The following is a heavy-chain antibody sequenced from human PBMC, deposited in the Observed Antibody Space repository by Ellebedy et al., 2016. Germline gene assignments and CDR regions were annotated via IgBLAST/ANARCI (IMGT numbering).Heavy chain of an antibody. CDR2: IKEDGSEK. D-gene: IGHD6-19*01. CDR3: ARAGYASGYDY. V-gene: IGHV3-7*03. Sequence: GESLKISCVASGFTFTNYWMAWVRRAPGNGLEWLANIKEDGSEKYYADSVKGRSTISRDNAKNSVDLQMSSLRADDTAVYYCARAGYASGYDYWGQGVLVTVSS. J-gene: IGHJ4*02. CDR1: GFTFTNYW.